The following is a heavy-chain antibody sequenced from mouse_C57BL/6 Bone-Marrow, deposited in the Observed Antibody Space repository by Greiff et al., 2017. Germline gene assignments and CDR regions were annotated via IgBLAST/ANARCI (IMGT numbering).Heavy chain of an antibody. CDR3: VRHSPLPRGAMDY. CDR1: GFSFNTYA. Sequence: DVQLQESGGGLVQPKGSLKLSCAASGFSFNTYAMNWVRQAPGKGLEWVARIRSKSNNYATYYADSVKDRFTISRDDSESMLYLQMNNLKTEDTAMYYCVRHSPLPRGAMDYWGQGTSVTVSS. J-gene: IGHJ4*01. CDR2: IRSKSNNYAT. V-gene: IGHV10-1*01. D-gene: IGHD2-10*01.